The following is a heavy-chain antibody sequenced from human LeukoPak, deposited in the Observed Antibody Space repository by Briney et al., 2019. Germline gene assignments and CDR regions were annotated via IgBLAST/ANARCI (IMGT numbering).Heavy chain of an antibody. CDR3: AKYGPQDSGSSHFDY. CDR2: LSGTGGST. V-gene: IGHV3-23*01. CDR1: GFTFSNYA. J-gene: IGHJ4*02. Sequence: GGSLRLSCAASGFTFSNYAMSWVHQAPGKGLEWVSTLSGTGGSTYYADSVKGRFTISRDNSKNTLFLQMNSLRAEDTAIYYCAKYGPQDSGSSHFDYWGQGALVTVSS. D-gene: IGHD1-26*01.